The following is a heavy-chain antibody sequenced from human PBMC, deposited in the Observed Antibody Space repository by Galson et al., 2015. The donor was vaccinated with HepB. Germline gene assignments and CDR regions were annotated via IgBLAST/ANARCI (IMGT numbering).Heavy chain of an antibody. CDR2: ISNSGGST. Sequence: SLRLSCAVSGITFSSYAMSWVRQAPGKGLEWVSGISNSGGSTYYTDSVKGRFTISRDNSKSPLYLQMNSLRAEDTAIYYCVKGGGVVVKHFDIWGHGTMATVSS. D-gene: IGHD3-22*01. CDR1: GITFSSYA. V-gene: IGHV3-23*01. J-gene: IGHJ3*02. CDR3: VKGGGVVVKHFDI.